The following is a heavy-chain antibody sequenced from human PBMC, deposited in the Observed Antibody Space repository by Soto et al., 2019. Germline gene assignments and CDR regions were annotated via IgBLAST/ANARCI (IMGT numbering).Heavy chain of an antibody. Sequence: ASVKVSCKASGYTLTSYGISWVRQAPGQGLEWMGWISVYNGDTNHAQKFQGRVIMTTDTSTSTAFMELRTLRSDDTAVYYCATTTGYSYHYYGMDVWGQGTTVTVSS. D-gene: IGHD3-9*01. V-gene: IGHV1-18*01. CDR1: GYTLTSYG. CDR2: ISVYNGDT. J-gene: IGHJ6*02. CDR3: ATTTGYSYHYYGMDV.